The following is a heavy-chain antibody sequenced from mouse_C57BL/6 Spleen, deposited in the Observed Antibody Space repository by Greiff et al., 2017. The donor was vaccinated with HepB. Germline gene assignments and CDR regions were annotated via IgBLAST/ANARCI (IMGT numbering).Heavy chain of an antibody. CDR3: TRSNWDSWFAY. J-gene: IGHJ3*01. D-gene: IGHD4-1*01. Sequence: QVQLQQSGAELVRPGASVTLSCKASGYTFTDYEMHWVKQTPVHGLEWIGAIDPETGGTAYNQKFKGKAILTADKSSSTAYMELRSLTSEDSAVYYCTRSNWDSWFAYWGQGTLVTVSA. V-gene: IGHV1-15*01. CDR1: GYTFTDYE. CDR2: IDPETGGT.